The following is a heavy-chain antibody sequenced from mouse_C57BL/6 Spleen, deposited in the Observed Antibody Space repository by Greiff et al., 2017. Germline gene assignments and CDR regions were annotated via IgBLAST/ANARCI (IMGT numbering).Heavy chain of an antibody. D-gene: IGHD1-1*01. CDR2: IHPSDSGT. CDR3: AIHYGSSFAY. V-gene: IGHV1-74*01. CDR1: GYTFTSYW. Sequence: QVQLQQSGAELVKPGASVKVSCKASGYTFTSYWMHWVKQRPGPGLEWIGRIHPSDSGTNYNQKFKGKATLTVDKSSSTAYMQLSSLTSEDSAVYYCAIHYGSSFAYWGQGTLVTVSA. J-gene: IGHJ3*01.